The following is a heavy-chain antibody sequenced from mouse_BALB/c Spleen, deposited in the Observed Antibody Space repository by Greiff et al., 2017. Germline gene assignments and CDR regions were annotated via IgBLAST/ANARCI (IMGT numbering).Heavy chain of an antibody. CDR2: INSDGGST. Sequence: EVKVVESGGGLVQPGESLKLSCESNEYEFPSHDMSWVRTTPEKRLELVAAINSDGGSTYYPDTMERRFIISRDNTKKTLYLQMSSLRSEDTALYYCARGYGAGNHFDYWGQGTTLTVSS. D-gene: IGHD2-1*01. CDR3: ARGYGAGNHFDY. J-gene: IGHJ2*01. CDR1: EYEFPSHD. V-gene: IGHV5-2*01.